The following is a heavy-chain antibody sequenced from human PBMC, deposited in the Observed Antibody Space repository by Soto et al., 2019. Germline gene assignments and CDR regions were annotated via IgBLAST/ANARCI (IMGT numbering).Heavy chain of an antibody. J-gene: IGHJ4*02. CDR1: GFTFNLYG. Sequence: QVQLVESGGGVVQPGRSLRLSCAASGFTFNLYGMQWVRQAPGKGLEWVAMIWYDGSGRFYGDSVKGRFSVSRDNSKNTLYLDMKSLRAEETAVYYCAREIAGRRLDYWGQGTRVTVSS. CDR2: IWYDGSGR. D-gene: IGHD6-6*01. CDR3: AREIAGRRLDY. V-gene: IGHV3-33*01.